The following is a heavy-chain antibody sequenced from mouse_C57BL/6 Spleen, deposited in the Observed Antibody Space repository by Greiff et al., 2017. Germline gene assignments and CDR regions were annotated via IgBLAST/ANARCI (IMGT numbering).Heavy chain of an antibody. J-gene: IGHJ4*01. CDR3: TTGYRDYYAMDY. D-gene: IGHD2-14*01. V-gene: IGHV14-4*01. CDR2: ICPENGDT. Sequence: EVKLVESGAELVRPGASVKLSCTASGFNIKDDYMHWVKQRPEQGLEWIGWICPENGDTEYASKFPGKATITADTSSHTVYLQLSSLTAEDTAVYYCTTGYRDYYAMDYWGQGTSVTVSS. CDR1: GFNIKDDY.